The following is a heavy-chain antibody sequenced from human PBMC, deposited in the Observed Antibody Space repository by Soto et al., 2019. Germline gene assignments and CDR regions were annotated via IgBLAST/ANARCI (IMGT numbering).Heavy chain of an antibody. CDR3: ARGGTKGIPITGP. CDR1: GGTFSSYA. Sequence: SVKVSCKASGGTFSSYAISCVRQAPGQGLEWMGGIIPIFGTANYAQKFQGRVTITADESTSTAYMELSSLRSEATAVYYCARGGTKGIPITGPWGQGTLVTVSS. D-gene: IGHD2-8*01. V-gene: IGHV1-69*13. CDR2: IIPIFGTA. J-gene: IGHJ5*02.